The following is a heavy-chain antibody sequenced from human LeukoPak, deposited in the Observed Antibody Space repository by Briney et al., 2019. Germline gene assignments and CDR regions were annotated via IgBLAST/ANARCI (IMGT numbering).Heavy chain of an antibody. CDR3: AREMGGYPFDY. CDR2: ISISGRTI. D-gene: IGHD5-12*01. J-gene: IGHJ4*02. V-gene: IGHV3-48*03. Sequence: GGSLRLSCAASGFAFSIFEMNWVRQAPGKGLEWVSYISISGRTIYYADSVKGRFTISRDNAKNSVYLQMNSLRAEDTAVYYCAREMGGYPFDYWGQGALVTVSS. CDR1: GFAFSIFE.